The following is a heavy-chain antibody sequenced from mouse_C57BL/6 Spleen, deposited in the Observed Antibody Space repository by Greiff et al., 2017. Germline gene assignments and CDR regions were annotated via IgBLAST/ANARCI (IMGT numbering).Heavy chain of an antibody. J-gene: IGHJ3*01. D-gene: IGHD2-5*01. CDR1: GFTFSDYG. CDR3: ARPIIIVTTTGFAY. V-gene: IGHV5-17*01. CDR2: ISSGSSTI. Sequence: EVKLQESGGGLVKPGGSLKLSCAASGFTFSDYGMHWVRQAPEKGLEWVAYISSGSSTIYYADTVKGRFTISRDNAKSTLFLQMTSLRSEDTAMYYCARPIIIVTTTGFAYWGQGTLVTVSA.